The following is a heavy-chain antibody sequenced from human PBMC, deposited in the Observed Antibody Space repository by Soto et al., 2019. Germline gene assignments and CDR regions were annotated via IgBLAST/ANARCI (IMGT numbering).Heavy chain of an antibody. D-gene: IGHD2-15*01. J-gene: IGHJ3*01. CDR1: GFTFSGSA. CDR3: TRLVALDYVSAFDL. V-gene: IGHV3-73*01. CDR2: IRSKANSYAT. Sequence: GGSLRLSCAASGFTFSGSAMHWVRQASGKGLEWVGRIRSKANSYATAYAASVKGRFTISRDDSKNTAYLQMNSLKTEDTAVYYCTRLVALDYVSAFDLWAQRTTVTVSS.